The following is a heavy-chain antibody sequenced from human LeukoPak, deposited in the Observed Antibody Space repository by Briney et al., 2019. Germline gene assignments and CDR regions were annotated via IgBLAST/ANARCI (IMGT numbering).Heavy chain of an antibody. CDR1: GSTFTSYA. J-gene: IGHJ4*02. Sequence: ASVKVSCRASGSTFTSYAIGWLRRAPEPGGEWVGWISIFNNKTDYAQKFQGRVTVTTDTSTTTAYMELRSLTSDDTAVYYCSRPEGGAFHYWGQGTPVTVSA. CDR2: ISIFNNKT. V-gene: IGHV1-18*01. D-gene: IGHD1-14*01. CDR3: SRPEGGAFHY.